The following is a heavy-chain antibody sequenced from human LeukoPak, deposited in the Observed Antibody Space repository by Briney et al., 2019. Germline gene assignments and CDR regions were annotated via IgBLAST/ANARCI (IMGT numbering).Heavy chain of an antibody. CDR1: GYTLTELS. CDR2: FDPEDGET. CDR3: ATQDVSVVVVAASFDY. Sequence: ASVKVSCKVSGYTLTELSMHWVRQAPGKGLEWMGGFDPEDGETIYAQKFQGRVTMTEDTSTDTAYMELSSLRSEDTAVYYCATQDVSVVVVAASFDYWGQRTLVTVSS. D-gene: IGHD2-15*01. V-gene: IGHV1-24*01. J-gene: IGHJ4*02.